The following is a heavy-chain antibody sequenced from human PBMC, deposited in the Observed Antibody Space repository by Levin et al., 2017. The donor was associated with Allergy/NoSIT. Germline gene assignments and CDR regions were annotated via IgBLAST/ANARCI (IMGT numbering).Heavy chain of an antibody. V-gene: IGHV4-31*03. J-gene: IGHJ3*02. CDR3: ARDLKTTPYAFDI. D-gene: IGHD1-7*01. CDR1: GGSISSGGYY. CDR2: IYYSGST. Sequence: SQTLSLTCTVSGGSISSGGYYWSWIRQHPGKGLEWIGYIYYSGSTYYNPSLKSRVTISVDTSKNQFSLKLSSVTAADTAVYYCARDLKTTPYAFDIWGQGTMVTVSS.